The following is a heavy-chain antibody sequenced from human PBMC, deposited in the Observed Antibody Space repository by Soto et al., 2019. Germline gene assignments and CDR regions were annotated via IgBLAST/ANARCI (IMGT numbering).Heavy chain of an antibody. CDR1: GYTFTSYH. V-gene: IGHV1-18*01. CDR2: LSAYNTNT. Sequence: QVQLVQAGAEVKKPGASVKVSCKTSGYTFTSYHISWVRQAPGQGLEWMGWLSAYNTNTNYAQKFQGRVTMTTDTSTSTAYMELRSLRYAVTAVYYCSRDTPPTDYWGQGTLVTVSS. CDR3: SRDTPPTDY. J-gene: IGHJ4*02.